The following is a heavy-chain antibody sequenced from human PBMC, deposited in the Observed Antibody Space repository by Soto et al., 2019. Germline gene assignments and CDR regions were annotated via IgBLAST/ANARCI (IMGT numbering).Heavy chain of an antibody. CDR1: GYTFTSYG. CDR3: ARDWAGIPGNWNYNFDF. D-gene: IGHD1-7*01. J-gene: IGHJ4*02. Sequence: ASVKVSCKASGYTFTSYGISWVRQAPGQGLEWMGWVSAYNGNTNYAQKFQGRATMTTDTSTSTAYMELRSLRSDDTAVYYCARDWAGIPGNWNYNFDFWGQGTLVTVSS. CDR2: VSAYNGNT. V-gene: IGHV1-18*01.